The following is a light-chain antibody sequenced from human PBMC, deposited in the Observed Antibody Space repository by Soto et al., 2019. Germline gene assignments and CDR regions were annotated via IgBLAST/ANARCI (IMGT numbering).Light chain of an antibody. CDR2: AAS. Sequence: DIQMTQSPSSLSASVGDRVTITCRASQSISSYLNWYQQKPGKAPKLLIYAASSLQSGVPSRFSGSESVTDFTLTISSLQPEDFATYYCQQSYSTPLPFGGGTKVEIK. CDR3: QQSYSTPLP. V-gene: IGKV1-39*01. J-gene: IGKJ4*01. CDR1: QSISSY.